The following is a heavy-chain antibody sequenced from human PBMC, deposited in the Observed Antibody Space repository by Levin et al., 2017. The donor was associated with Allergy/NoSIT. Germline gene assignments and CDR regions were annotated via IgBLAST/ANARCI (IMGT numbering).Heavy chain of an antibody. D-gene: IGHD6-13*01. Sequence: QAGGSLRLSCAASGFPLSRYDMHWVRQAPGKGLEWVSGIDTAGNSYYPDSVKGRFTFSRENAKNSLYLQMNSLRAGDTAVFYCARAPAGTHYFDYWGQGTLVTVSS. CDR1: GFPLSRYD. J-gene: IGHJ4*02. V-gene: IGHV3-13*04. CDR2: IDTAGNS. CDR3: ARAPAGTHYFDY.